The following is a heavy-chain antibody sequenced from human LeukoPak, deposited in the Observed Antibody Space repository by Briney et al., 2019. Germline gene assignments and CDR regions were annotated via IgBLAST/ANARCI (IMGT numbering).Heavy chain of an antibody. J-gene: IGHJ4*02. CDR1: GFTFSSYA. Sequence: PGGSLRLSCAASGFTFSSYAMSWVRQAPGKGLEWVSAISGSGGSTYYADSVKGRFTISRDNSKNTLYLQTNSLRAEDTAVYYCAKPSIPLTYYYDSSGYYEGYYFDYWGQGTLVTVSS. CDR2: ISGSGGST. CDR3: AKPSIPLTYYYDSSGYYEGYYFDY. V-gene: IGHV3-23*01. D-gene: IGHD3-22*01.